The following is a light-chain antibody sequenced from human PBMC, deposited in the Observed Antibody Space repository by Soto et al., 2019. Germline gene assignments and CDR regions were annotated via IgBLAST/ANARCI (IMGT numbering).Light chain of an antibody. CDR2: DAS. V-gene: IGKV3-11*01. CDR1: QSVSRN. J-gene: IGKJ3*01. Sequence: IVLSQSLATLCLSPGERATLAFRASQSVSRNLAWYQQKPGKAPRLLIYDASNRATGIPARFSGSGSVTDFTLTISSLEPEDFAVYYCQQRNKWATFGPGTKVDIK. CDR3: QQRNKWAT.